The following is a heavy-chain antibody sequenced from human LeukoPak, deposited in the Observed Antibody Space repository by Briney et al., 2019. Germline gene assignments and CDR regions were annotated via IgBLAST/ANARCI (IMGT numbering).Heavy chain of an antibody. CDR2: INHSGST. CDR3: ARQDYYGSGSP. V-gene: IGHV4-34*01. D-gene: IGHD3-10*01. Sequence: SETLSLTCAVYGGSFSGYYWSWIRQPPGKGLEWIGEINHSGSTNYNPSLKSRVTISVDTSKNQFSLKLSSVTAADTAVYYCARQDYYGSGSPWGQEPWSPSPQ. J-gene: IGHJ5*02. CDR1: GGSFSGYY.